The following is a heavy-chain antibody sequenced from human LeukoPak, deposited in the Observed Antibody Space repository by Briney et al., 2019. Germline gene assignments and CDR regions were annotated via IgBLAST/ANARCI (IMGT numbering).Heavy chain of an antibody. CDR3: ARRRVRGVIISYFDY. V-gene: IGHV4-4*09. J-gene: IGHJ4*02. D-gene: IGHD3-10*01. CDR2: VYTSGST. Sequence: SETLSLTCTVSDGSISSYYWSWIRQPPGKGLEWIGYVYTSGSTNYNPSLKSRVTISVDTSKNQFSLKLSSVTAADTAVYYCARRRVRGVIISYFDYWGQGTLVTVSS. CDR1: DGSISSYY.